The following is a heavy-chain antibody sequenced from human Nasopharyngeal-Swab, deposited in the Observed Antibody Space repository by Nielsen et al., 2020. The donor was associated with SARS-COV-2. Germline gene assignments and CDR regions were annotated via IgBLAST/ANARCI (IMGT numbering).Heavy chain of an antibody. CDR2: IDPSDSYT. J-gene: IGHJ4*02. D-gene: IGHD3-22*01. Sequence: VRQMPGKGLEWMGRIDPSDSYTNYSPSFQGHVTISADKSISTAYLQWSSLKASDTDMYYCARHPYYDSSGYSPLYFDYWGQGTLVTVSS. CDR3: ARHPYYDSSGYSPLYFDY. V-gene: IGHV5-10-1*01.